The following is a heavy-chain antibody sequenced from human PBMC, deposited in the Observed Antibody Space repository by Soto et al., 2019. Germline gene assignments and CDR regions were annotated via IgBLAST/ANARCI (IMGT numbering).Heavy chain of an antibody. Sequence: PSLTCTVSGGSISSGGYYWSWIRQHPGKGLEWIGYIYYSGSTYYNPSLKSRVTISVDTSKNQFSLKLSSVTAADTAVYYCATGTLGRYYYYGMDVWGQGTTVTVSS. CDR3: ATGTLGRYYYYGMDV. CDR1: GGSISSGGYY. CDR2: IYYSGST. V-gene: IGHV4-31*03. J-gene: IGHJ6*02. D-gene: IGHD3-10*01.